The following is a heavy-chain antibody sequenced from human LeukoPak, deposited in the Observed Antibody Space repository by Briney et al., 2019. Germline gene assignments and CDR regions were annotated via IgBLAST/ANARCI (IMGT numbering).Heavy chain of an antibody. J-gene: IGHJ4*02. V-gene: IGHV3-21*01. CDR1: GFTFSSYS. Sequence: PGGSLRLSCAASGFTFSSYSMNWSGKVPGKGLDWASPFSVSISYIYYADSVKGRFTISRDNAKNSLYLQMNSLRAEDTAVYYCARDGSYCSSTSCYGVAGYFDYWGQGTLVTVSS. CDR3: ARDGSYCSSTSCYGVAGYFDY. D-gene: IGHD2-2*01. CDR2: FSVSISYI.